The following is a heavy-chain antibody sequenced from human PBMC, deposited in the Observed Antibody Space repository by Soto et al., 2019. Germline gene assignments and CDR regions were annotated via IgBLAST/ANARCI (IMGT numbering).Heavy chain of an antibody. V-gene: IGHV3-7*01. CDR3: ARDGGYSGYDYFDY. Sequence: GGSLRLSCAGSGLTFSNYWMSWVRQAPGKGLEWVANIKHDGSKKYYVDSVEGRFTISRDNAKKSLYLQMNSLRAEDTAVYYCARDGGYSGYDYFDYWGQGTLVTVSS. J-gene: IGHJ4*02. D-gene: IGHD5-12*01. CDR1: GLTFSNYW. CDR2: IKHDGSKK.